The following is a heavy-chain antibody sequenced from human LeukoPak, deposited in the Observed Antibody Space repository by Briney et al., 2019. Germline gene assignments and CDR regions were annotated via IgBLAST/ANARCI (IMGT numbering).Heavy chain of an antibody. V-gene: IGHV1-8*01. J-gene: IGHJ6*03. CDR3: ARGKAAMVTYYYYYYMDV. D-gene: IGHD5-18*01. CDR1: GYTFTTYD. CDR2: MNPNSGNT. Sequence: GASVKVSCKASGYTFTTYDINWVRQATGQGLEWMGWMNPNSGNTGYAQKFQGRVTMTRDTSTSTAYMELRSLRSDDTAVYYCARGKAAMVTYYYYYYMDVWGKGTTVTVSS.